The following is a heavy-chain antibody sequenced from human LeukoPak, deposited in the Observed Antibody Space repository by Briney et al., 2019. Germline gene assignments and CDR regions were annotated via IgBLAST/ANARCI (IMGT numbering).Heavy chain of an antibody. D-gene: IGHD2-2*01. CDR1: GGTFSSYA. CDR3: ARGVPDCSSTSCYAPVDY. CDR2: IIPIFGTA. V-gene: IGHV1-69*13. J-gene: IGHJ4*02. Sequence: ASVKVSCKASGGTFSSYAISWVRQAPGQGLEWMGGIIPIFGTANYAQKFQGRVTITADESTSTAYMELSSLRSEDTAVYYCARGVPDCSSTSCYAPVDYWGQGTLVTVSS.